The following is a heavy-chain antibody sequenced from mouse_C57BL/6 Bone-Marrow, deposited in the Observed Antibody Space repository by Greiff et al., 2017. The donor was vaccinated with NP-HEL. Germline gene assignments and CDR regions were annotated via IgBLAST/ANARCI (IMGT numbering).Heavy chain of an antibody. CDR2: ISSGGDYI. CDR1: GFTFSSYA. J-gene: IGHJ4*01. D-gene: IGHD1-1*01. CDR3: TRERGYYGSSYYYAMDY. Sequence: EVQRVESGEGLVKPGGSLKLSCAASGFTFSSYAMSWVRQTPEKRLEWVAYISSGGDYIYYADTVKGRFTISRDNARNTLYLQMSSLKSEDTAMYYCTRERGYYGSSYYYAMDYWGQGTSVTVSS. V-gene: IGHV5-9-1*02.